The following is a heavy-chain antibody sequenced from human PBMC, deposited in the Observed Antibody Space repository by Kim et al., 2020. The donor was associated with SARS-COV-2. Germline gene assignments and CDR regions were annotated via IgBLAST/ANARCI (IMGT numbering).Heavy chain of an antibody. CDR3: AKHPANIGPYYYGMDV. CDR2: IIPIFGTA. CDR1: GGTFSSYA. J-gene: IGHJ6*02. Sequence: SVKVSCKASGGTFSSYAISWVRQAPGQGLEWMGGIIPIFGTANYAQKFQGRVTITADESTSTAYMELSSLRSEDTAVYYCAKHPANIGPYYYGMDVWGQGTTVTVSS. V-gene: IGHV1-69*13.